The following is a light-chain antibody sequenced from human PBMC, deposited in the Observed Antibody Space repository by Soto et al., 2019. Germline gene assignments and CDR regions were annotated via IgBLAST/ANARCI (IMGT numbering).Light chain of an antibody. Sequence: EIVLTQSPGTLSLSPGERATLSCRASQSVSSSYLAWYQQKPRQAPRLLIYGASYRATGIPDRFSGSGSGTDFTLTISRLEPEDFALYYCQYYGTSPVTFGGGSKVEIK. CDR1: QSVSSSY. J-gene: IGKJ4*01. V-gene: IGKV3-20*01. CDR2: GAS. CDR3: QYYGTSPVT.